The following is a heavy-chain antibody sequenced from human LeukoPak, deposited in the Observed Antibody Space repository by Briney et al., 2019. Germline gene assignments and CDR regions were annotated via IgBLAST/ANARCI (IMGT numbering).Heavy chain of an antibody. CDR3: ARQGYSSSSVYYYYYMDV. V-gene: IGHV4-34*01. CDR2: INYSGST. Sequence: SETLSLTCTVSGGSISNYYWSWIRQSPGKGLEWIGEINYSGSTNFNPSLKSRVSISVDTSKKQFSLNLSSVTAADTAVYYCARQGYSSSSVYYYYYMDVWGKGTPVTVSS. J-gene: IGHJ6*03. CDR1: GGSISNYY. D-gene: IGHD6-6*01.